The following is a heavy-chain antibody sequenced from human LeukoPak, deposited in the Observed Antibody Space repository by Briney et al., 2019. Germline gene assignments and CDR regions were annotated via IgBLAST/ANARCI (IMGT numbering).Heavy chain of an antibody. CDR2: IYYSGST. CDR3: ARTGYSYGYGY. J-gene: IGHJ4*02. D-gene: IGHD5-18*01. V-gene: IGHV4-59*01. Sequence: SETLSLTCTVSGGSISSYYWSWIRQPPGKGLEWIGYIYYSGSTNYNPSLKGRVTISVDTSKNQFSLKLSSVTAADTAVYYCARTGYSYGYGYWGQGTLVTVSS. CDR1: GGSISSYY.